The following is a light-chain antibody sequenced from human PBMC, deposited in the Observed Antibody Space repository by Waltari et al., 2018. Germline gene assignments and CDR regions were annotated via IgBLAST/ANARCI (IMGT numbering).Light chain of an antibody. V-gene: IGKV1-13*02. CDR3: QQFNSYPIT. CDR2: DAS. CDR1: QGIDSV. J-gene: IGKJ5*01. Sequence: AIQLTQSPSSLSASVGDRVTITCRASQGIDSVLACYQQKPGKAPKLLIYDASSLESGVSSRFSGSGSGTDFTLSISSLQPEDCATYYCQQFNSYPITCGQGTRLEIK.